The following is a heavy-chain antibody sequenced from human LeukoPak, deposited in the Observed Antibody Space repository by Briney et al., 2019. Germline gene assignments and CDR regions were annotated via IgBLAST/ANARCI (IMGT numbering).Heavy chain of an antibody. V-gene: IGHV3-7*01. Sequence: GGSLRLSCAASGFTFSSYWMSWVRQAPGKGLECVANIKQDGSEKYYVDSVKGRFTISRDNAKNSLYLQMNSLRAEDTAVYYCARDSAYYYGSGSYSVYYYYYYGMDVWGQGTTVTVSS. CDR1: GFTFSSYW. CDR3: ARDSAYYYGSGSYSVYYYYYYGMDV. CDR2: IKQDGSEK. J-gene: IGHJ6*02. D-gene: IGHD3-10*01.